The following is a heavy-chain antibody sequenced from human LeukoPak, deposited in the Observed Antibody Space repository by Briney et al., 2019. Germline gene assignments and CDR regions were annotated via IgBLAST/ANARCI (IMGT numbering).Heavy chain of an antibody. CDR1: GFVFSDYY. J-gene: IGHJ4*02. V-gene: IGHV3-11*05. CDR3: AREPTNWNEFDC. D-gene: IGHD1-20*01. Sequence: GGSLRLSCAASGFVFSDYYMSWVRQAPGGGLEWISYISGTTTYTYYADSVAGRFTISRDNAKSSLYLQMDSLRAEDTAVYYCAREPTNWNEFDCWGQGTLVTVSS. CDR2: ISGTTTYT.